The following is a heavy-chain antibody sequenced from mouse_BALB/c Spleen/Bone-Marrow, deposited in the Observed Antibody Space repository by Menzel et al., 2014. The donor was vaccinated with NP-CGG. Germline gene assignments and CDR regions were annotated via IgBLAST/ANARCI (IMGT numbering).Heavy chain of an antibody. CDR2: IDPANGNT. Sequence: EVHLVESGAELVKPGASVKLSCTASGFNIKDTYMHWVKQRPEQGLEWIGRIDPANGNTKYDPKFQGKATITADTSSNTAYLQLSSLTSEDTAVYYCALYNDYDVGYWGQGTTLTVSS. CDR1: GFNIKDTY. CDR3: ALYNDYDVGY. D-gene: IGHD2-4*01. J-gene: IGHJ2*01. V-gene: IGHV14-3*02.